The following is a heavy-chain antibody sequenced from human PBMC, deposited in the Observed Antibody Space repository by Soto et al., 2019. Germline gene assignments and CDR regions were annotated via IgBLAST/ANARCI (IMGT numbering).Heavy chain of an antibody. CDR3: AREGLPAAITPDQNWFDP. D-gene: IGHD2-2*01. CDR1: GFTFSSYG. V-gene: IGHV3-33*01. CDR2: IWYDGSNK. J-gene: IGHJ5*02. Sequence: GGSLRLSCAASGFTFSSYGMHWVRQAPGKGLEWVAVIWYDGSNKYYADSVKGRFTISRDNSKNTLYLQMNSLRAEDTAVYYCAREGLPAAITPDQNWFDPWGQGTLVTVSS.